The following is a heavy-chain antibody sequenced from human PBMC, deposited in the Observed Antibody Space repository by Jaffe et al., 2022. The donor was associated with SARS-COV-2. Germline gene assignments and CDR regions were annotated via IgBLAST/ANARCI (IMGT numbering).Heavy chain of an antibody. J-gene: IGHJ4*02. Sequence: QVQLVQSGAEVKKPGASVKVSCKASGYTFTNYYMHWVRQAPGQGLEWMGMINPSGGSTIYAQKSQGRVTMTRDRSTSTVYMELSGLRSDDTAVYYCARGEIAATLAKFDYWGQGTLVTVSS. D-gene: IGHD2-15*01. CDR2: INPSGGST. CDR3: ARGEIAATLAKFDY. V-gene: IGHV1-46*01. CDR1: GYTFTNYY.